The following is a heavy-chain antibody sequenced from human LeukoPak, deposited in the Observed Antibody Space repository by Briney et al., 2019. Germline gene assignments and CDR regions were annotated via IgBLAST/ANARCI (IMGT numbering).Heavy chain of an antibody. CDR3: AREQEPAPPMEQWLVYDNNAFDI. V-gene: IGHV6-1*01. CDR1: GDSVSSNSAA. D-gene: IGHD6-19*01. CDR2: TYYRSKWYN. Sequence: SQTLSLTCALSGDSVSSNSAAWNWIRQSPSRGLEWLGRTYYRSKWYNDYAVSVKSRITINPDTSKNQFSLQLNSVTPEDTAVYYYAREQEPAPPMEQWLVYDNNAFDIWGQGTLVTVSS. J-gene: IGHJ4*02.